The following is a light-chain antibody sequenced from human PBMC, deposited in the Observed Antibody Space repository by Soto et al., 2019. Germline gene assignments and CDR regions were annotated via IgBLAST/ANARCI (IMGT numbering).Light chain of an antibody. J-gene: IGKJ1*01. CDR3: QEYKSFTWT. V-gene: IGKV1-5*01. CDR2: RAS. CDR1: ESISNW. Sequence: DIEMTHSPPSLSAFVGDRVTLTCRASESISNWLAWYQQKPGMAPKLLISRASRLETGVPSRFSGSGSGTDFTLTISSLQPDDFATYYCQEYKSFTWTFGQGTKVDIK.